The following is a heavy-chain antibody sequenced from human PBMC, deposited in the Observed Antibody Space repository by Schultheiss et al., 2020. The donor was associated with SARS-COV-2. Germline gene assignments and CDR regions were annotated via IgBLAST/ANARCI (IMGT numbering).Heavy chain of an antibody. CDR3: ARSDSSSWSSRYYFDY. CDR2: IYYSGST. Sequence: TLSLTCTVSGGSISSGGYYWSWIRQHPGKGLEWIGYIYYSGSTYYNPSLKSRVTISVDTSKNQFSLKLSSVTAADTAVYYCARSDSSSWSSRYYFDYWGQGTLVTVSS. D-gene: IGHD6-13*01. V-gene: IGHV4-31*03. J-gene: IGHJ4*02. CDR1: GGSISSGGYY.